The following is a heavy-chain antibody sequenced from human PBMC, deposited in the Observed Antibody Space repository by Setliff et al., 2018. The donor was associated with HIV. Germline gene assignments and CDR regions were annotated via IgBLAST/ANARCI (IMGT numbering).Heavy chain of an antibody. CDR1: GGSMNSYF. CDR3: ARAVSGGDCDY. V-gene: IGHV4-59*01. J-gene: IGHJ4*02. CDR2: IHYTGST. D-gene: IGHD2-21*02. Sequence: PSETLSLTCTVSGGSMNSYFWSWIRQPPGKGLEYIGYIHYTGSTNYNPSLKSRVSISLDTPKNQFSLKLNSVTAADTAVYYCARAVSGGDCDYWGQGTLVTVSS.